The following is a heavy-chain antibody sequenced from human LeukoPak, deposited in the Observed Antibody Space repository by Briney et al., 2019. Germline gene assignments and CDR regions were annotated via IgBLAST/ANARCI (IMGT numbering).Heavy chain of an antibody. D-gene: IGHD2-2*01. CDR3: ARLKGYCSSTSCQTPKTYYYYGMDV. V-gene: IGHV4-61*08. J-gene: IGHJ6*02. CDR1: GGSVTVTDPW. Sequence: PSETLSLTCTVSGGSVTVTDPWWSWIRQPPGKGLGWIGHIHSSGSTYYNPSLQSRVTISVDTSKNQFSLKLSSVTAADTAVYYCARLKGYCSSTSCQTPKTYYYYGMDVWGQGTTVTVSS. CDR2: IHSSGST.